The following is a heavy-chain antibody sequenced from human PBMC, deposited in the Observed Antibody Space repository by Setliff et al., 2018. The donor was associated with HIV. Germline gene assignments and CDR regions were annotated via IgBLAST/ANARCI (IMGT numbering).Heavy chain of an antibody. J-gene: IGHJ5*02. D-gene: IGHD3-22*01. CDR2: MNPNSGNT. V-gene: IGHV1-8*01. CDR3: ARSYDSSGYYVNWFDP. CDR1: GYTFINYD. Sequence: ASVKVSCKASGYTFINYDINWVRQATGQGLEWMGWMNPNSGNTGYSQKFQGRVTMTRNTSTSTAYMELSSLRSEDTAVYYCARSYDSSGYYVNWFDPWGQGTLVTVSS.